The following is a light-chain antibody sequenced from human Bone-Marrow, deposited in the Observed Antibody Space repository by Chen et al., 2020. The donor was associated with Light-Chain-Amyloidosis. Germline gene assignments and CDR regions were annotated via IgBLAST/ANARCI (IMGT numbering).Light chain of an antibody. V-gene: IGLV3-21*02. Sequence: SYVLTHPSSVSVAPGQTAPIAGGGKNIGTTRVNCYKQRPGQAPLLVDNDDSDRPSGIPGRLSASNCRNTATLTISRVEAGDEADYYCHVWDRSSDRPVFGGGTKLTVL. CDR2: DDS. CDR1: NIGTTR. J-gene: IGLJ3*02. CDR3: HVWDRSSDRPV.